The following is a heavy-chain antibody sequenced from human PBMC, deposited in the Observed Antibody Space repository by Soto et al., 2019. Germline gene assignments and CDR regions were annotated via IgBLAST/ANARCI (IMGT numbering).Heavy chain of an antibody. CDR3: AKAQREGVIITDDAFDI. V-gene: IGHV3-23*01. J-gene: IGHJ3*02. D-gene: IGHD3-10*01. CDR2: ISGSGGST. CDR1: GFTFSSYA. Sequence: VQLLESGGGLVQPGGSLRLSCAASGFTFSSYAMSWVRQAPGKGLEWVSAISGSGGSTYYADSVKGRFTISRDNSKNTLYLQMNSLRAEDTAVYYCAKAQREGVIITDDAFDIWGQGTMVTVSS.